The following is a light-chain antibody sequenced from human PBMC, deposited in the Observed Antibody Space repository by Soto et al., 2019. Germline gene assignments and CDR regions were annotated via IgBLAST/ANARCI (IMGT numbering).Light chain of an antibody. CDR2: KAS. CDR3: QHYNSYSEA. J-gene: IGKJ1*01. CDR1: QTISSW. V-gene: IGKV1-5*03. Sequence: DIQMTPSPSTLSGSVVDGVTITGRASQTISSWLAWYQQKPGKAPKLLIYKASTLKSGVPSRFSGSGSGTEFTLTISSLQPDDFATYYCQHYNSYSEAFGQGTKVDIK.